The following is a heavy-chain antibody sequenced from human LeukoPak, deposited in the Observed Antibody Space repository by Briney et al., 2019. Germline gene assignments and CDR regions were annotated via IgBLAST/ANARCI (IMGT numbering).Heavy chain of an antibody. J-gene: IGHJ5*02. CDR1: GGSISSYY. D-gene: IGHD6-13*01. V-gene: IGHV4-59*12. CDR3: ARGFSSNWYVDP. CDR2: IYYGGNT. Sequence: PSETLSLTCTVSGGSISSYYWSWIRQPPGKGLEWIGYIYYGGNTNYNPSLKSRVTISVDTSKNQFSLKLNSVTAADTAVYYCARGFSSNWYVDPWGQGTLVTVSS.